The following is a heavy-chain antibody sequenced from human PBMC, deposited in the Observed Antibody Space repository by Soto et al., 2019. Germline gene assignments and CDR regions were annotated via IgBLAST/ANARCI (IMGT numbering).Heavy chain of an antibody. Sequence: GGSLRLSCAASGFTVISNYMTWVRQAPGKGLEWVSVLFSGGSTYYADSVRGRFTISRDNSKNTLYLQMNSLRAEDTAVYYCARSPPSISSPTYYGMDVWGQGTTVTVSS. CDR3: ARSPPSISSPTYYGMDV. CDR2: LFSGGST. CDR1: GFTVISNY. V-gene: IGHV3-53*01. D-gene: IGHD6-6*01. J-gene: IGHJ6*02.